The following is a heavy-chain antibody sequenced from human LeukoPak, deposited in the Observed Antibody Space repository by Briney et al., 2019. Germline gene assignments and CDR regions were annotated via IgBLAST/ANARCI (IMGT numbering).Heavy chain of an antibody. CDR2: INPNSGGT. V-gene: IGHV1-2*02. CDR3: ARVANGDYAVYCFDY. J-gene: IGHJ4*02. D-gene: IGHD4-17*01. Sequence: ASVKVSCKASGYSFTDKYMHWVRQAPGQGLEWMGWINPNSGGTNYAQKFQGRVTMTTDTSMSTAYMELSRLRSDDTAVYYCARVANGDYAVYCFDYWGQGTLVTVSS. CDR1: GYSFTDKY.